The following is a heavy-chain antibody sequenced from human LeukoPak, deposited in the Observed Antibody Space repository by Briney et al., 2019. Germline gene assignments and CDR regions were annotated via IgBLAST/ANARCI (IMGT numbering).Heavy chain of an antibody. J-gene: IGHJ4*02. V-gene: IGHV4-59*01. CDR2: IYYSGST. CDR3: ARTYHYDSSGSEYYFDY. D-gene: IGHD3-22*01. CDR1: GGSISSYY. Sequence: SETLSLTCTVSGGSISSYYWSWIRQPPGKGLEWIGYIYYSGSTNYNPSLKSRVTISVDTSKSQFSLKLSSVTAADTAVYYCARTYHYDSSGSEYYFDYWGQGTLVTVSS.